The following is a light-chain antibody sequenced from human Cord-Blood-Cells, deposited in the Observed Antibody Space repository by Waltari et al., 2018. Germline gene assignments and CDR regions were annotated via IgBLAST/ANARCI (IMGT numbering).Light chain of an antibody. CDR1: QSLAHSDGNTY. Sequence: DVVMTQSPLSLHVTLGQPASISCSASQSLAHSDGNTYLNWFQQRPGQSPRPLIYKVSNRDSGVPERFSGSGSGTDFTLKISRVEAEDVGVYYCMQGTHWPPWTFGQGTKVEIK. CDR3: MQGTHWPPWT. J-gene: IGKJ1*01. CDR2: KVS. V-gene: IGKV2-30*02.